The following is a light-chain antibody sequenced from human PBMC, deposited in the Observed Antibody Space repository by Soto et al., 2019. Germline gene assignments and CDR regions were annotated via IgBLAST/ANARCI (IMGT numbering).Light chain of an antibody. V-gene: IGKV1-12*01. Sequence: DIQMTQSPSSVSASVGDRVTITCRASQAIDSWLAWYQQKPGEAPKLLIFTGSLLHSGVPPRFSGSGSGTDFTLTINSVQPEDFGIYYCQQSHSSPRTFGQGTTV. CDR2: TGS. CDR1: QAIDSW. J-gene: IGKJ1*01. CDR3: QQSHSSPRT.